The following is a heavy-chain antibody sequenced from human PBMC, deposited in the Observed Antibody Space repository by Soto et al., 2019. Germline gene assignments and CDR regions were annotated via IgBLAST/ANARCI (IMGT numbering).Heavy chain of an antibody. CDR3: ERDRHYYCGSGSYAFDY. V-gene: IGHV4-4*02. J-gene: IGHJ4*02. CDR1: AGSISSSNW. D-gene: IGHD3-10*01. Sequence: KPSETLSPTCAVSAGSISSSNWWSGVRQPPAKGLEWSGEIYHSGSTNYNPSLKRRVTISVDKSKNPFSLKLSSVTAADTAVYYCERDRHYYCGSGSYAFDYWGQGTLVTVSS. CDR2: IYHSGST.